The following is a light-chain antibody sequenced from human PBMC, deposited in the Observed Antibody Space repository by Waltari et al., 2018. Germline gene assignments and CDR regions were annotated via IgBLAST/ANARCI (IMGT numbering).Light chain of an antibody. V-gene: IGLV3-1*01. J-gene: IGLJ1*01. CDR3: QAWDSSSDSYV. CDR1: KLGHKF. CDR2: QDK. Sequence: SYELTQPPSVSVSAGQTASITCSGDKLGHKFVCWFQQRPGQSPVLVIYQDKKRPSGIPERFPGSNSGNTATLTISGTQPLDEADYYCQAWDSSSDSYVFGSGTKVTV.